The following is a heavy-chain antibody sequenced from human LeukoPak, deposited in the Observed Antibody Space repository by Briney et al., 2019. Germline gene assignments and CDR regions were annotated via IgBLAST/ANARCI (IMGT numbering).Heavy chain of an antibody. CDR2: IKQDGSEK. CDR1: GFTFSSYS. Sequence: GGSLRLSCAASGFTFSSYSMNWVRQAPGKGLEWVANIKQDGSEKYYVDSVKGRFTISRDNAKNSLYLQMNSLRAEDTAVYYCARVEREYGYFDYWGQGTLVTVSS. J-gene: IGHJ4*02. CDR3: ARVEREYGYFDY. V-gene: IGHV3-7*01. D-gene: IGHD2/OR15-2a*01.